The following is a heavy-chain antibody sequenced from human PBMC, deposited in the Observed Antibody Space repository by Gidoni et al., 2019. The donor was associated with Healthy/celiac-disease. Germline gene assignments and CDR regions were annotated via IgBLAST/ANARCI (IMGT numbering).Heavy chain of an antibody. CDR1: GFTFSSYG. Sequence: QVQLVESGGGLVQPGRSLRLSCAASGFTFSSYGMHWVRQAPGKGLGWVAVISYDGSKKYYADSVKGRFTISRDNSKNTLYLQMNSLRAEDTAVYYCAKGDYGDYVGYYYGMDVWGQGTTVTVSS. V-gene: IGHV3-30*18. J-gene: IGHJ6*02. D-gene: IGHD4-17*01. CDR3: AKGDYGDYVGYYYGMDV. CDR2: ISYDGSKK.